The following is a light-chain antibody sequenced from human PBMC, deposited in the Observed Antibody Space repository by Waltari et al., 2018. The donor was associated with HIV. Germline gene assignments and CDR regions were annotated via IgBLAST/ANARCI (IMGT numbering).Light chain of an antibody. CDR3: QQYSNWPRT. Sequence: EIVMTQSPATLSVSPGERATLSCRASQSVSSNLAWYQHKPGQAPRLFIYGASTRATGIPARFSGSWSGTDFTLTISSLQSEDFAVYYCQQYSNWPRTFGQGTKVEIK. CDR2: GAS. V-gene: IGKV3-15*01. CDR1: QSVSSN. J-gene: IGKJ1*01.